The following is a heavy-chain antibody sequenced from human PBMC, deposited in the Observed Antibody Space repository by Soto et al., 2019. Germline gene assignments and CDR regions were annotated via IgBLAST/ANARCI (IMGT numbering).Heavy chain of an antibody. CDR1: GFTFSAYW. J-gene: IGHJ4*02. V-gene: IGHV3-74*01. D-gene: IGHD1-1*01. Sequence: GGSLRLSCSLSGFTFSAYWMHWVRQVQGKGLTWVSRISDDGSTATYADSVKGRLVISRANAKHSLYLEMNTLRADDSGLNYCARGPRVSSTGTGAHWGRGTLVTVSS. CDR3: ARGPRVSSTGTGAH. CDR2: ISDDGSTA.